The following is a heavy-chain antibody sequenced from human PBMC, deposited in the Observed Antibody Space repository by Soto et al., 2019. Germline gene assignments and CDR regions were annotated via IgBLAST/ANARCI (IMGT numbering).Heavy chain of an antibody. CDR1: GFTVSSYW. CDR2: INSDGSST. V-gene: IGHV3-74*01. J-gene: IGHJ6*02. CDR3: ERAVGDYYYGMDV. Sequence: PGGSLRLSCAASGFTVSSYWMHWVRQAPGRGLVWVSRINSDGSSTSYADSVKGRFTISRDNANNTLYLQMNSLRAEDTAVYYCERAVGDYYYGMDVWGQGTTVTVSS.